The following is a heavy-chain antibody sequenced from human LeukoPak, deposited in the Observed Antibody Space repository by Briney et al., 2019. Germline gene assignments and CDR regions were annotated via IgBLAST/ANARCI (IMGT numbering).Heavy chain of an antibody. CDR2: IFPRDSET. J-gene: IGHJ4*02. CDR3: ARHTYDYDRSGYYYGDY. CDR1: GYTFSTYW. Sequence: GESLKISCKGAGYTFSTYWISWVRQMPGKGLEWMGIIFPRDSETRYSPSFQGHVTISVDKSINTAYLQWSSLKASDTAIYYCARHTYDYDRSGYYYGDYWGQGTLVTVSS. V-gene: IGHV5-51*01. D-gene: IGHD3-22*01.